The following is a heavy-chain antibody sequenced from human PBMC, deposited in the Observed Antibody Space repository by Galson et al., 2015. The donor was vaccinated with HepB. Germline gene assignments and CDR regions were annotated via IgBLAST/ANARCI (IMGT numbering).Heavy chain of an antibody. Sequence: QSGAEVKKPGESVRISCQGSGYTFSNYWITWVRQVPGKGLEWLGWIGAGDAYTNHKQYFEGRVTMSVDRSIDTAYLQWSGLRTADTGIYYCARRYCSSSSCSGFHFYYYGLDVWGQGTTVTVSS. CDR2: IGAGDAYT. CDR3: ARRYCSSSSCSGFHFYYYGLDV. V-gene: IGHV5-10-1*01. D-gene: IGHD3-10*02. CDR1: GYTFSNYW. J-gene: IGHJ6*02.